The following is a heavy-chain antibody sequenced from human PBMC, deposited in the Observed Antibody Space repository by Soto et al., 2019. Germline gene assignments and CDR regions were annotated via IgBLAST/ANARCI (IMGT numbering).Heavy chain of an antibody. Sequence: QDQLVQSGAEVKKPGASVTVSCKASGYSFTNYGITWVRQAPGQGLEWMGWISGFNGNTHYAQKLQGRVTMSTDASTDTAYMELRSLRSDDTDVYYCARDRGVAPPVAGNTHYYYYMDVWGKGTTVTVSS. D-gene: IGHD6-19*01. CDR3: ARDRGVAPPVAGNTHYYYYMDV. J-gene: IGHJ6*03. CDR2: ISGFNGNT. V-gene: IGHV1-18*01. CDR1: GYSFTNYG.